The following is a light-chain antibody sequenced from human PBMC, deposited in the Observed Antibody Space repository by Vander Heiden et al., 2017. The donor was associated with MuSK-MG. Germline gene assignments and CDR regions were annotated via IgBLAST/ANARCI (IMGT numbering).Light chain of an antibody. CDR3: QQFNSYPRT. Sequence: IPLTPSPSSLSASVRDRVTISCRASQGISSALAWYQQKPGKAPKLLIYDASTLESGVPSRFSGSGSGTDFTLTISSLQPEDFATYYCQQFNSYPRTFGQGTRLEI. V-gene: IGKV1-13*02. J-gene: IGKJ5*01. CDR2: DAS. CDR1: QGISSA.